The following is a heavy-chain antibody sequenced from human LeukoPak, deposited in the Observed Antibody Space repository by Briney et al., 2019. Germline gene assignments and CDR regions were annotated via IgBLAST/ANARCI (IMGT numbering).Heavy chain of an antibody. CDR2: IYTSGST. V-gene: IGHV4-61*02. D-gene: IGHD3-3*01. CDR3: ARGEYYDFWSGYPAFDI. Sequence: PSQTLSLTCTVSGGSISSGSYYWNWIRQPAGKGLEWIGRIYTSGSTNYNPSLKSRVTISVDTSKNQFSLKLSSVTAADTAVYYCARGEYYDFWSGYPAFDIWGQGTMVTVSS. J-gene: IGHJ3*02. CDR1: GGSISSGSYY.